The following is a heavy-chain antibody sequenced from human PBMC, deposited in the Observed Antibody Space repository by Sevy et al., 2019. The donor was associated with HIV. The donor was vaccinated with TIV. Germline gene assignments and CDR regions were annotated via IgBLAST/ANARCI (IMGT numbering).Heavy chain of an antibody. V-gene: IGHV3-64*01. D-gene: IGHD3-3*01. Sequence: GGSLRLSCAASGFTFSSYAMHWVRQAPGKGLEYVSAISINGGSTYYANSVKGRFTISRDNSKNTLYLRMGSLRVEDMAVYYCARAFGITIFGIDAFDIWGQWTMVTVSS. CDR1: GFTFSSYA. CDR3: ARAFGITIFGIDAFDI. J-gene: IGHJ3*02. CDR2: ISINGGST.